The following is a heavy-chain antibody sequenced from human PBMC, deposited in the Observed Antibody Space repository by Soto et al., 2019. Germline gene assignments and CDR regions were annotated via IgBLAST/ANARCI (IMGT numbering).Heavy chain of an antibody. J-gene: IGHJ4*01. D-gene: IGHD5-12*01. Sequence: QVQLVQSGAEVRKPGSSVKVSCKTSGGLISKYSFNWVRQAPGQGLEWMGGVLPISGSTDYAQKFQGRLTITDDRSTSTVYMELSRLRSDDTANYYCATLRVRGGPLRFEDGGQGMLISVSS. CDR3: ATLRVRGGPLRFED. V-gene: IGHV1-69*06. CDR2: VLPISGST. CDR1: GGLISKYS.